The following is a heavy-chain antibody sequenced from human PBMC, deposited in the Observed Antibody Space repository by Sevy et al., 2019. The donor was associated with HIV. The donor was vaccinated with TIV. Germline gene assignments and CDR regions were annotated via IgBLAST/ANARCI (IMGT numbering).Heavy chain of an antibody. CDR3: AKDPVEMATTSIDV. V-gene: IGHV3-23*01. D-gene: IGHD5-12*01. CDR1: GFTFSSYA. J-gene: IGHJ6*02. Sequence: GGSLRLSCAASGFTFSSYAMSWVRQAPGKGLEWVSAISGSGGSTYYADSVKGRFTISRDNSKNTLYPQMNSLRAEDTAVYYCAKDPVEMATTSIDVWGQGTTVTVSS. CDR2: ISGSGGST.